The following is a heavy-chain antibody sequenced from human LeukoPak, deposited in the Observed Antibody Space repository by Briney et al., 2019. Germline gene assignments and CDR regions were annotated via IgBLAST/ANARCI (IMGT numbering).Heavy chain of an antibody. CDR3: ARETKIDY. Sequence: GGSLRLSCEASGFTFSSYAMTWVRQVPGKGQEWVSSMIISGGSTYYADSVKGRFTISRDNSKNTLYLQMNSLRVEDTALYYCARETKIDYWGQGALVTVSS. D-gene: IGHD1-7*01. V-gene: IGHV3-23*01. CDR2: MIISGGST. CDR1: GFTFSSYA. J-gene: IGHJ4*02.